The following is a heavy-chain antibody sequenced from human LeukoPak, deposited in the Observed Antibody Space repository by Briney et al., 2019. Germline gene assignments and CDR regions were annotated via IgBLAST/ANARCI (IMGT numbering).Heavy chain of an antibody. CDR2: ISWDGGST. CDR3: AKVAYSSSWSYYFDY. Sequence: PGGSLRLSCAASGFTFDDYAMHWVRQAPGKGLEWVSLISWDGGSTYYADSVKGRFTISRDNSKNSLYLQMNSLRAEDTALYYCAKVAYSSSWSYYFDYWGQGTLVTVSS. D-gene: IGHD6-13*01. V-gene: IGHV3-43D*03. CDR1: GFTFDDYA. J-gene: IGHJ4*02.